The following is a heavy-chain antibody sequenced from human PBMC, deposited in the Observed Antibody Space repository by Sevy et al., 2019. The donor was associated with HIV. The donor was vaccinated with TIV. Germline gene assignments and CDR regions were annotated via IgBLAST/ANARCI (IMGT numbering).Heavy chain of an antibody. D-gene: IGHD3-10*01. J-gene: IGHJ5*02. CDR3: VRGNNLGELGYWFDP. V-gene: IGHV3-13*01. CDR2: IGIAGDT. CDR1: GFTFSNYF. Sequence: GGSLRLSCAASGFTFSNYFINWVRQAPGKGLEWVSGIGIAGDTYYPGSVKGRFTISRENARNSLDLQMNSLRAGDTAVYYCVRGNNLGELGYWFDPWGQGTLVTVSS.